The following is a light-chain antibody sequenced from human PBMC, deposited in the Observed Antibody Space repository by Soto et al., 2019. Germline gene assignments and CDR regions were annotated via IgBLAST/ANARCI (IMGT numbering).Light chain of an antibody. CDR1: QSVSTN. J-gene: IGKJ1*01. Sequence: IVMTQSPATLSVSPGERATLSCRASQSVSTNLAWYQQKPGQAPRLLIYGASTRATGIPARFSGSGSGTEFTLTISSLQSEDFAVYYCQQYNNRPPRTFGQGTKVDIK. V-gene: IGKV3D-15*01. CDR2: GAS. CDR3: QQYNNRPPRT.